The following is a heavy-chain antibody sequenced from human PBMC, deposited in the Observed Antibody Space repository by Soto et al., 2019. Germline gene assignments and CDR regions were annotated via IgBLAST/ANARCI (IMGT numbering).Heavy chain of an antibody. V-gene: IGHV1-18*04. CDR1: GYTFSIYG. D-gene: IGHD3-22*01. J-gene: IGHJ3*02. Sequence: QVQLVQSEPEVKKPGASVKVSCKASGYTFSIYGINWVRQAPGQGLEWLGWISANNGNTHYAQKFHGRITMTTDTSTSTAYMELRSLRSDDTAVYYCARSNYYDVDAFDIWGQGTMVTVSS. CDR2: ISANNGNT. CDR3: ARSNYYDVDAFDI.